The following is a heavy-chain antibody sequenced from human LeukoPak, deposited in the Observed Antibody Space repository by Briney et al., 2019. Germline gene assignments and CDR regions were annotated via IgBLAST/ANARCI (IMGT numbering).Heavy chain of an antibody. CDR2: IYTGGST. Sequence: SETLSLTCTVSGGSISSGSYYWSWIRQPAGKGREWIGRIYTGGSTNYNPSLKSRVTISVDTSKNQFSLKLSSVTAADTAVYYCAGSSGYSSGWRVDYWGQGTLVTVSS. CDR3: AGSSGYSSGWRVDY. CDR1: GGSISSGSYY. V-gene: IGHV4-61*02. J-gene: IGHJ4*02. D-gene: IGHD6-19*01.